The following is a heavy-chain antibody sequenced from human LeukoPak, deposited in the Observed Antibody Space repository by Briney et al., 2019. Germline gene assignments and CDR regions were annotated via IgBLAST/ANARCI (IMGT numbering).Heavy chain of an antibody. CDR3: AREVLRFLAHRGTHNWFDP. Sequence: PSETLSLTCTVSGGSISISGYYWAWIRQPPGKGPEWIGSIFYTGTTYYNPSLKSRVTISVDTSKNQFSLKLSSVTAADTAVYYCAREVLRFLAHRGTHNWFDPWGQGTLVTVSS. V-gene: IGHV4-39*07. D-gene: IGHD3-3*01. CDR2: IFYTGTT. CDR1: GGSISISGYY. J-gene: IGHJ5*02.